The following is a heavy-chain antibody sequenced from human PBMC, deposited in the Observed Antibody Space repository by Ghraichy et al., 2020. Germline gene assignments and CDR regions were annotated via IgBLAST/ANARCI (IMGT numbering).Heavy chain of an antibody. CDR3: ARVWVEGGYYVPYYYYGMDV. D-gene: IGHD1-26*01. J-gene: IGHJ6*02. CDR2: IYTSGST. Sequence: SETLSLTCTVSGGSISSYYWSWIRQPAGKGLEWIGRIYTSGSTNYNPSLKSRVTMSVDTSKNQFSLKLSSVTAADTAVYYCARVWVEGGYYVPYYYYGMDVWGQGTTVTVSS. V-gene: IGHV4-4*07. CDR1: GGSISSYY.